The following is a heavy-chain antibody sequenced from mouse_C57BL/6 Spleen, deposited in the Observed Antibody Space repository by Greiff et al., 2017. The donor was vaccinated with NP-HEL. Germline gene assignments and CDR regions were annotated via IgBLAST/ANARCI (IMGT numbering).Heavy chain of an antibody. Sequence: QVQLQQPGAELVKPGASVKLSCKASGYTFTSYWMHWVKQRPGQGLEWIGMIHPNSGSTNYNEKFKSKATLTVDKSSSTAYMQLSSLTSEDSAVYYCARDGSSPNWYFDVWGTGTTVTVSP. CDR2: IHPNSGST. CDR3: ARDGSSPNWYFDV. V-gene: IGHV1-64*01. CDR1: GYTFTSYW. J-gene: IGHJ1*03. D-gene: IGHD1-1*01.